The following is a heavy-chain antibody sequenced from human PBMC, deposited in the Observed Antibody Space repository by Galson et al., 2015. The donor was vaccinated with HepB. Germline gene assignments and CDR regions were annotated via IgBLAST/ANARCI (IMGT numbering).Heavy chain of an antibody. CDR1: GGSISSYY. CDR2: IYYSGST. D-gene: IGHD6-13*01. Sequence: ETLSLTCTVSGGSISSYYWSWIRQPPGKGLEWIGYIYYSGSTNYNPSLRSRVTISVDTSKNQFSLKLSSVTAADTAVYYCARDRQIPPAAGIKHDAFDIWGQGTMVTVSS. CDR3: ARDRQIPPAAGIKHDAFDI. J-gene: IGHJ3*02. V-gene: IGHV4-59*01.